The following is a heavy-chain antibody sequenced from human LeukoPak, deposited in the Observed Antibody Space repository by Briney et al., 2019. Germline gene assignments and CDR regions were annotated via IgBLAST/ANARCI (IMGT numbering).Heavy chain of an antibody. J-gene: IGHJ4*02. Sequence: KSSETLSLTCTVSGGSISSSSYYWGWIRQPPGKGLEWIGSIYYSGSTYYNPSLKSRVTISVDTSKNQFSLKLSSVTAADTAVYYCARFYCSSTSCPPRTAARDDYWGQGTLVTVSS. D-gene: IGHD2-2*01. CDR3: ARFYCSSTSCPPRTAARDDY. CDR1: GGSISSSSYY. V-gene: IGHV4-39*01. CDR2: IYYSGST.